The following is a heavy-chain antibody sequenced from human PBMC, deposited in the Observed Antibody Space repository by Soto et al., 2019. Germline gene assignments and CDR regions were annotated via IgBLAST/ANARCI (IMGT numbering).Heavy chain of an antibody. CDR2: ISVYNGNT. J-gene: IGHJ4*02. V-gene: IGHV1-18*01. D-gene: IGHD3-16*01. Sequence: QVQLVQSGAQVKKPGASVKVSCKASGYTFSSSSISWVRQAPGQGLECMGWISVYNGNTNYAQTRQGRVPMSTDTSTGTAYMELRSLRSDDTAVYYCARNASGGFDSWGQGTLVTVSS. CDR3: ARNASGGFDS. CDR1: GYTFSSSS.